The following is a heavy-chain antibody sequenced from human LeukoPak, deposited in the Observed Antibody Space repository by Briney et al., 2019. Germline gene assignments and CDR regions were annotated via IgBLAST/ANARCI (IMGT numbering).Heavy chain of an antibody. CDR1: GFTFSSYW. CDR2: IKQDGSEK. V-gene: IGHV3-7*03. J-gene: IGHJ4*02. Sequence: GGSLRLSCAASGFTFSSYWMSWVRQAPGKGLEWVANIKQDGSEKYYVDSVRGRFTISRDNAKKSLDLQMNSLRVEDTAIYYCARLAVPPGNRGWYYEHWGQGTLVTVSS. CDR3: ARLAVPPGNRGWYYEH. D-gene: IGHD2-2*01.